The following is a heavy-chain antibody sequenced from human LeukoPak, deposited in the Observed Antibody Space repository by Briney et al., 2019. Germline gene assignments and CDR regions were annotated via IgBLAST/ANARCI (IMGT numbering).Heavy chain of an antibody. J-gene: IGHJ4*02. D-gene: IGHD1-20*01. CDR1: GGSISSYY. CDR2: IYYSGST. CDR3: ARDSGDNWDFDY. Sequence: SETLSLTCTVSGGSISSYYWSWIRQPPGKGLEWIGYIYYSGSTNYNPSLKSRVTISVDTSKNQFSLKLSSVTAADTAVYYCARDSGDNWDFDYWGQGTLVTVSS. V-gene: IGHV4-59*12.